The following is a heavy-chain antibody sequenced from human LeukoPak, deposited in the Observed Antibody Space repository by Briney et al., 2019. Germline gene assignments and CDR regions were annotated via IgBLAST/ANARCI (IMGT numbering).Heavy chain of an antibody. D-gene: IGHD1-26*01. CDR1: GFTFSNAW. CDR3: TRDLINLVGARSDYYYYYYMDV. J-gene: IGHJ6*03. Sequence: GGSLRLSCAASGFTFSNAWMSWVRQAPGKGLEWVGRIKSKTDGGTTDYAAPVKGRFTISRDDSKNTLYVQMNSLKTEDTAVYYCTRDLINLVGARSDYYYYYYMDVWGKGTTVTVSS. V-gene: IGHV3-15*01. CDR2: IKSKTDGGTT.